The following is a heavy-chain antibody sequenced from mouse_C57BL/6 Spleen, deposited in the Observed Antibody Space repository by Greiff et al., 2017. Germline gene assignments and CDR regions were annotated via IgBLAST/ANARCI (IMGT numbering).Heavy chain of an antibody. CDR1: GYTFTIYW. J-gene: IGHJ2*01. D-gene: IGHD1-1*01. CDR2: IDPNSGGT. CDR3: ARYYYDSSYRGYFDY. V-gene: IGHV1-72*01. Sequence: VQLQQPGAELVKPGASVKLSCKASGYTFTIYWMHWVKQRPGRGLEWIGRIDPNSGGTKYNEKFKSKATLTVDKPSSTAYMQLSSLTSEDSAVYYCARYYYDSSYRGYFDYWGQGTTLTVSS.